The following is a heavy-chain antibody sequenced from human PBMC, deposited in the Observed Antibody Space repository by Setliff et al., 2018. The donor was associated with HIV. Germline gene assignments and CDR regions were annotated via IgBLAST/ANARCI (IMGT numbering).Heavy chain of an antibody. CDR3: ARDYYDSSMSCPGLFDP. CDR1: GGTFSSYA. J-gene: IGHJ5*02. Sequence: VASVKVSCKASGGTFSSYAISWVRQAPGQGLEWMGGIIPISGTVNYAQKFWGRVTITTHESTSTAYMELSRLRSDDTAVYYCARDYYDSSMSCPGLFDPWGQGTLVTVSS. D-gene: IGHD3-22*01. V-gene: IGHV1-69*05. CDR2: IIPISGTV.